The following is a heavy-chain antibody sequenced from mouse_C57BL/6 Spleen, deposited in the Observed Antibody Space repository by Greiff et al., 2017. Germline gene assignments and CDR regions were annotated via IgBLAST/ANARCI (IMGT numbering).Heavy chain of an antibody. CDR2: IDPSDSYT. V-gene: IGHV1-69*01. J-gene: IGHJ2*01. CDR1: GYTFTSYW. CDR3: ARWELGRRDY. D-gene: IGHD4-1*01. Sequence: QVQLQQPGAELVMPGASVKLSCKASGYTFTSYWMHWVKQRPGQGLEWIGEIDPSDSYTNYNQKFKGKSTLTVDKSSSTAYMQLSSLTSEDSAVYYCARWELGRRDYWGQGTTLTVSS.